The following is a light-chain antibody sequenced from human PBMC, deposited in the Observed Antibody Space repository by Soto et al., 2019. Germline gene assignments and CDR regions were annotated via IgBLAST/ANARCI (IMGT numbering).Light chain of an antibody. CDR2: KAS. CDR3: QHRDT. J-gene: IGKJ2*01. V-gene: IGKV1-5*03. CDR1: QSISSW. Sequence: DIQMTQSPSTLSASVGDRVTITCRASQSISSWLAWYQQKPGKAPKLLIYKASSLKSGVPSRFSGSGSGTEFTLTISSLHPDDFATYYCQHRDTFGQGTKLEIK.